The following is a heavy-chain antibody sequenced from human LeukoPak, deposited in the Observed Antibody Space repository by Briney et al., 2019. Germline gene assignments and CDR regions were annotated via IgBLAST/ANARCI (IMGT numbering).Heavy chain of an antibody. CDR2: ISSGSSYI. J-gene: IGHJ5*02. Sequence: PGGSLRLSCAASGFTFSSYSMNWVRQAPGKGLEWVSSISSGSSYIYYADSVKGRFTISRDNAKNSLYLQMNSLRAEDTAVYYCGLIAAAYNWFDLWGQGTLVTVSS. CDR3: GLIAAAYNWFDL. CDR1: GFTFSSYS. D-gene: IGHD6-13*01. V-gene: IGHV3-21*01.